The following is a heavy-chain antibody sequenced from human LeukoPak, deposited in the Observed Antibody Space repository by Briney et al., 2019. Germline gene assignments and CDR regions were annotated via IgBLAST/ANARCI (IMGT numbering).Heavy chain of an antibody. CDR2: ISTSATTI. D-gene: IGHD6-25*01. Sequence: GGSLRLSCAASGFTFSTYEMNWVRQAPGKGLEWVSFISTSATTIYYADSVKGRFTISRDNAENSLYLQMNSLRPEDTAVYYCARVIWGIAAALDAWGQGTMVTVSS. J-gene: IGHJ3*01. CDR3: ARVIWGIAAALDA. V-gene: IGHV3-48*03. CDR1: GFTFSTYE.